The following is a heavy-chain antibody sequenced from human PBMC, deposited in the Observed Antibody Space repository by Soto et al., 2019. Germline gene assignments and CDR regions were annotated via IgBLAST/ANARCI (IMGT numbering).Heavy chain of an antibody. J-gene: IGHJ4*02. CDR3: AREGVAVTGPDSY. CDR2: IHHTGTT. Sequence: QVQLQESGPGLVKPSGTLSLTCAVSGGSVSSSNWWSWVRQPPGKGLEWIGEIHHTGTTNYNPSLKSRVTISMDTSKNQLSLKLSSVTAADTAVYYCAREGVAVTGPDSYWGQGTLDTVSS. D-gene: IGHD6-19*01. CDR1: GGSVSSSNW. V-gene: IGHV4-4*02.